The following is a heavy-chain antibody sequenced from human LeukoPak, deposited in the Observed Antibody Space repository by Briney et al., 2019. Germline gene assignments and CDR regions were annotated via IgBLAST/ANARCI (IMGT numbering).Heavy chain of an antibody. CDR3: ASAYYYDSAHYFDN. V-gene: IGHV3-7*03. CDR2: IKKDGSQK. CDR1: GFTFSKYW. D-gene: IGHD3-22*01. J-gene: IGHJ4*02. Sequence: HAGGSLRLSCAASGFTFSKYWMSWVRQPPGKGLEWVAYIKKDGSQKYYVDSVEGRFTISRDNAKNSLYLQMNSLGAEDTAVYFCASAYYYDSAHYFDNWGQGTLVTVAS.